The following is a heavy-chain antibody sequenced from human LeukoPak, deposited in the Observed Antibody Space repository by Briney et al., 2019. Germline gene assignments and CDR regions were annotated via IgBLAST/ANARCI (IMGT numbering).Heavy chain of an antibody. CDR2: IYHSGST. CDR3: ARGGGYVSPIGY. J-gene: IGHJ4*02. D-gene: IGHD5-12*01. CDR1: GGSISTYY. Sequence: SETLSLTCTLSGGSISTYYWSWIRQPPGKGLEWIGYIYHSGSTNYNPSLKSRVTISVDTSKNQFSLKQSSVTAADTAVYYCARGGGYVSPIGYWGQGALVAVSS. V-gene: IGHV4-59*01.